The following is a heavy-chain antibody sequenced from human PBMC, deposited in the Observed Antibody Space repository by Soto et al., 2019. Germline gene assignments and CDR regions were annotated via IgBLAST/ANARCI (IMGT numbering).Heavy chain of an antibody. Sequence: EVQLVESGGGLVQPGGSLRLSCAASGFTFSSYEMNWVRQAPGKGLEWVSYISSRGTTIYYADSVKGRFTISRDNAKNSLLLQMNSLRAEDTAVYYCVSPSDWPDYWGQGTPVTVSS. V-gene: IGHV3-48*03. CDR1: GFTFSSYE. CDR3: VSPSDWPDY. CDR2: ISSRGTTI. D-gene: IGHD2-21*02. J-gene: IGHJ4*02.